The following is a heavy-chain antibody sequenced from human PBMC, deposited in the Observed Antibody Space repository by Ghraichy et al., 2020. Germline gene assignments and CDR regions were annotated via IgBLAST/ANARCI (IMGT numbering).Heavy chain of an antibody. CDR3: ARLNYFASGGFGSWPYYGLDV. CDR1: GASISSYF. Sequence: SETLSLTCTVSGASISSYFWSWIRQPPGKGLEWIGYVYYTGTAYYNPSLKSRVSFSTDSSKKQFSLKFTSVTAADTAVYYCARLNYFASGGFGSWPYYGLDVRGQGTQVTVSS. CDR2: VYYTGTA. V-gene: IGHV4-59*01. D-gene: IGHD3-10*01. J-gene: IGHJ6*02.